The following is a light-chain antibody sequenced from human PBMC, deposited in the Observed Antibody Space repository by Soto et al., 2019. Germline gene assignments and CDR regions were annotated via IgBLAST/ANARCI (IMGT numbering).Light chain of an antibody. V-gene: IGKV3-20*01. Sequence: IVLAHAPGTLSFSPGEMATLSFRAVQSVSGSSLAWYQQKPGQAPRLLIYGASNRATGIPDRFSGSGSGTDFTLTISRLEPEDFAMYYCQQYGSSPPITFGQGTRLEIK. CDR2: GAS. CDR1: QSVSGSS. CDR3: QQYGSSPPIT. J-gene: IGKJ5*01.